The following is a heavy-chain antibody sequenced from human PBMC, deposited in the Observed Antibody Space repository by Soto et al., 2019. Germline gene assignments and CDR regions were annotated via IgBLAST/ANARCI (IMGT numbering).Heavy chain of an antibody. J-gene: IGHJ5*02. Sequence: GGSLRLSCEASGFTFSSNWMHWVRQAPGKGLVWVSRINGDGSRTTYADSVKGRFTISRDNAKNTLFLQMNSLTVVDTALYYCATGATGRYDWFDPWGQGTLVTVSS. CDR3: ATGATGRYDWFDP. V-gene: IGHV3-74*01. D-gene: IGHD1-26*01. CDR1: GFTFSSNW. CDR2: INGDGSRT.